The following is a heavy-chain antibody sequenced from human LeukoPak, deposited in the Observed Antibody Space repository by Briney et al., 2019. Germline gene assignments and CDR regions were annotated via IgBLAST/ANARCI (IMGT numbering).Heavy chain of an antibody. CDR3: AREKRENYDSSGYSDY. V-gene: IGHV3-21*01. CDR2: IFPSGGEI. J-gene: IGHJ4*02. D-gene: IGHD3-22*01. CDR1: GFTFSTFA. Sequence: GGSLRLSCAASGFTFSTFAMIWVRQPPGKGLEWVSSIFPSGGEIHYADSVKGRFTISRDNAKNSLYLQMNSLRAEDTAVYYCAREKRENYDSSGYSDYWGQGTLVTVSS.